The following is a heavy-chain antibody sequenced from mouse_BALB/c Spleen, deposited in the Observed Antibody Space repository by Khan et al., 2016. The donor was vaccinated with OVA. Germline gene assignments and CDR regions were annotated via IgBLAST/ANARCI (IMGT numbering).Heavy chain of an antibody. CDR3: ARDGSRYNYAMDY. CDR2: ISYSGST. CDR1: GYSITSDYA. D-gene: IGHD2-3*01. J-gene: IGHJ4*01. Sequence: EVQLQESGPGLVKPSQSLSLTCTVTGYSITSDYAWNWIRQFPGNTLEWMGYISYSGSTNYNPSLKSRISITRDTSKNQFILQLNSVTTEDTATYYFARDGSRYNYAMDYWGQGTSVTVSS. V-gene: IGHV3-2*02.